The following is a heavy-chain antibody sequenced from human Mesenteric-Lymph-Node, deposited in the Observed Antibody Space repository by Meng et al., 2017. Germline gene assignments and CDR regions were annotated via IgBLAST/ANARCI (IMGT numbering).Heavy chain of an antibody. CDR2: MRTSTSI. CDR1: GFTFSSYS. Sequence: EVQLVESGGGLVQPGESLRLSCVATGFTFSSYSMNWVRQYPGKGLEWGSSMRTSTSIYYADSAKGRFTISRDNAKNSLFLQMNSLRAEDTAVYDCARGVAPAGMLFWYFDLWVRGTLVTVSS. J-gene: IGHJ2*01. V-gene: IGHV3-21*01. CDR3: ARGVAPAGMLFWYFDL. D-gene: IGHD6-13*01.